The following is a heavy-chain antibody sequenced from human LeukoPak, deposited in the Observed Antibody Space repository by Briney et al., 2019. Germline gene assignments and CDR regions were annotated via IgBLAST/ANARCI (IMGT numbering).Heavy chain of an antibody. D-gene: IGHD1-26*01. CDR1: GFTGSSNY. J-gene: IGHJ3*02. Sequence: GGSLRLSCAASGFTGSSNYISWVRQAPGKGLEWVSIIYSGGSTFYADSVKGRFTISRDNSKNTLYLQMNSLRAEDTAVYYCARGGSYLSAFDIWGQGTMVTVSS. V-gene: IGHV3-53*01. CDR2: IYSGGST. CDR3: ARGGSYLSAFDI.